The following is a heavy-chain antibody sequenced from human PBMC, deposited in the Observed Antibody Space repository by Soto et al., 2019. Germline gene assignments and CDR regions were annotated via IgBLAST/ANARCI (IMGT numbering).Heavy chain of an antibody. D-gene: IGHD2-15*01. V-gene: IGHV3-74*01. Sequence: EVQLVESGGGLVQPGGSLRLSCAASGFTFSSYWLHWVRQAPEKGLVWVSRINSDGSITSYADSVKGRFPISSDNAKNKLYLKMHSLSDEDTAVYYCVRTSLVVAAATREDYWGQGTLVTVSS. CDR2: INSDGSIT. CDR1: GFTFSSYW. CDR3: VRTSLVVAAATREDY. J-gene: IGHJ4*02.